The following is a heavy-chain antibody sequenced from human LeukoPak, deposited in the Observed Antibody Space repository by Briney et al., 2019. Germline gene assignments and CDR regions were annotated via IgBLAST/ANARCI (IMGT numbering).Heavy chain of an antibody. D-gene: IGHD4-17*01. CDR1: GFTFSSYS. J-gene: IGHJ4*02. Sequence: GGSLRLSCAASGFTFSSYSMNWVRQAPGKGLEWVSSISSSSSYIYYADSVKGRFTISRDNAKNSLYLQMNSLRAEDTAVYYCARLCYGDPAEAIRNFDYWGQGTLVTVSS. CDR3: ARLCYGDPAEAIRNFDY. V-gene: IGHV3-21*01. CDR2: ISSSSSYI.